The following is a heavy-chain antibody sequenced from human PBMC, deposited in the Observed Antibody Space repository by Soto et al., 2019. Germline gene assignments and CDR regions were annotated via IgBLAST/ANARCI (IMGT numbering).Heavy chain of an antibody. CDR2: IYYSGST. CDR1: GGSISSSSYY. CDR3: ARLMNGCTNGVCPSYYYYMDV. D-gene: IGHD2-8*01. J-gene: IGHJ6*03. V-gene: IGHV4-39*01. Sequence: QLQLQESGPGLVKPSETLSLTCTVFGGSISSSSYYWGWIRQPPGKGLEWIGSIYYSGSTDYNQSLKSRVTISGDTSKNQVSLKLSSVTAAGTAVYYCARLMNGCTNGVCPSYYYYMDVWGKGTTVTVSS.